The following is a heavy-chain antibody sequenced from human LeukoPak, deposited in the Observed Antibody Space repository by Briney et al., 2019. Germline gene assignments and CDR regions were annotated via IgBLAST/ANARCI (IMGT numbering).Heavy chain of an antibody. CDR2: INHSGST. Sequence: KPSETLSLTCAVYGGSFSGYYWIWIRQPPGKGLEWIGEINHSGSTNYNPSLKSRVTISVDASKNQFSLKLSSVTAADTAVYYCARLVVVPAAIIYYYYGMDVWGQGTTVTVSS. CDR3: ARLVVVPAAIIYYYYGMDV. D-gene: IGHD2-2*02. J-gene: IGHJ6*02. CDR1: GGSFSGYY. V-gene: IGHV4-34*01.